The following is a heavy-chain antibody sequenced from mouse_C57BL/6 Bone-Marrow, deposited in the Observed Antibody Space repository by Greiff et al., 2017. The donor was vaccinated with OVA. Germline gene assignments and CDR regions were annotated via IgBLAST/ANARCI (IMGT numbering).Heavy chain of an antibody. CDR3: TTYGNFDY. D-gene: IGHD2-10*02. CDR1: GFTIKDDY. J-gene: IGHJ2*01. V-gene: IGHV14-4*01. Sequence: VHVKQSGAELVRPGASVKLSCTASGFTIKDDYMHWVKQRPEQGLEWIGWIDPENGDTEYASKFQGKATITADTSSNTAYLQLSSLTSEDTAVYYCTTYGNFDYWGQGTTLTVSS. CDR2: IDPENGDT.